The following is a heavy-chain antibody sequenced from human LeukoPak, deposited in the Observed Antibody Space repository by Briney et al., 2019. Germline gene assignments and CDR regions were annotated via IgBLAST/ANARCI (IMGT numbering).Heavy chain of an antibody. D-gene: IGHD3-22*01. Sequence: ASVKVSCKASGYTFTSYDINWVRQATGQGLEWMGWMNPNSGNTGYAQKFQGRVTITRNTSISTAYMELSSLRSDDTAVYYCARDILGVDSDYWGQGTLVTVSS. CDR1: GYTFTSYD. CDR3: ARDILGVDSDY. V-gene: IGHV1-8*03. CDR2: MNPNSGNT. J-gene: IGHJ4*02.